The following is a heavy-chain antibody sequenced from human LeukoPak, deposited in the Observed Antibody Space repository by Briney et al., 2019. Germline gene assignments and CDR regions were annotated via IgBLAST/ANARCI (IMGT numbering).Heavy chain of an antibody. CDR2: IIPIFGTA. V-gene: IGHV1-69*13. CDR3: ARAYEGPYCSSTSCYDRFDP. J-gene: IGHJ5*02. CDR1: GYTFTSYA. Sequence: SVKVSCKASGYTFTSYAISWVRQAPGQGLEWMGGIIPIFGTANYAQKFQGRVTITADESTSTAYMELSSLRSEDTAVYYCARAYEGPYCSSTSCYDRFDPWGQGTLVTVSS. D-gene: IGHD2-2*01.